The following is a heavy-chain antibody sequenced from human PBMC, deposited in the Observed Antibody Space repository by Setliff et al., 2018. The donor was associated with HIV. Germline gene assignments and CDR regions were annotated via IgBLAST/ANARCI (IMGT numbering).Heavy chain of an antibody. J-gene: IGHJ4*02. CDR3: ARDPPGYGDANDY. D-gene: IGHD4-17*01. CDR1: GYTFIAYG. V-gene: IGHV1-18*01. Sequence: GASVKVSCKASGYTFIAYGISWVRRAPGQGLEWMGWIGPYNDRTEYEQKFQGRVTMTTDTSANTAYMELRSLGSDDTAVYYCARDPPGYGDANDYWGQGTLVTVSS. CDR2: IGPYNDRT.